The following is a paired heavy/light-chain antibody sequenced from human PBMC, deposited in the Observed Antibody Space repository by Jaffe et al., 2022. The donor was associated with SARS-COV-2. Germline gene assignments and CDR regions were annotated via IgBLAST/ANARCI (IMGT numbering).Heavy chain of an antibody. V-gene: IGHV4-30-4*01. J-gene: IGHJ2*01. D-gene: IGHD4-17*01. CDR1: GGSISSGDYY. CDR3: ARDGEIGPYGGNSDWYFDL. CDR2: IYYSGST. Sequence: QVQLQESGPGLVKPSQTLSLTCTVSGGSISSGDYYWSWIRQPPGKGLEWIGYIYYSGSTYYNPSLKSRVTISVDTSKNQFSLKLSSVTAADTAVYYCARDGEIGPYGGNSDWYFDLWGRGTLVTVSS.
Light chain of an antibody. CDR2: SNN. V-gene: IGLV1-44*01. J-gene: IGLJ3*02. CDR3: AAWDDSLNGFWV. Sequence: QSVLTQPPSASGTPGQRVTISCSGSSSNIGSNTVNWYQQLPGTAPKLLIYSNNQRPSGVPDRFSGSKSGTSASLAISGLQSEDEADYYCAAWDDSLNGFWVFGGGTKLTVL. CDR1: SSNIGSNT.